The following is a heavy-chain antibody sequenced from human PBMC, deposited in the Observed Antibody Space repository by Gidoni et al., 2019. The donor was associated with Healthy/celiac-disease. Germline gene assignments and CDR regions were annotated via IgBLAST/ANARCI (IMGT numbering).Heavy chain of an antibody. Sequence: QVQLVQSGAEVKKPGSSVKVSCKASGGTFSSYAISWVRQAPGQGLEWMGGIIPIFGTANYAQKFQGRVTITADESTSTAYMELSSLRSEDTAVYYCASNGRRFGEFIPDYWGQGTLVTVSS. J-gene: IGHJ4*02. D-gene: IGHD3-10*01. CDR1: GGTFSSYA. CDR2: IIPIFGTA. CDR3: ASNGRRFGEFIPDY. V-gene: IGHV1-69*01.